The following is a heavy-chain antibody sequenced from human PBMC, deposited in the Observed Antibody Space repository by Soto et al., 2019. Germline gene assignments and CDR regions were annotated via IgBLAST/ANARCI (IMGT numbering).Heavy chain of an antibody. CDR3: VRDSGAKLSSS. Sequence: SVKVSCKASGGTFSSYRINWVRQAPGQGLEWVGGIVPIYRTADYAQKFQGRVTITADESARTSYMELRSLKSQDTAVYYCVRDSGAKLSSSWGHGTLVTVSS. D-gene: IGHD6-13*01. J-gene: IGHJ4*01. V-gene: IGHV1-69*13. CDR2: IVPIYRTA. CDR1: GGTFSSYR.